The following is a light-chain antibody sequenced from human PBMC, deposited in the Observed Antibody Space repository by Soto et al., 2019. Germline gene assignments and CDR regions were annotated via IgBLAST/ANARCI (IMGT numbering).Light chain of an antibody. J-gene: IGKJ1*01. Sequence: DIQMTQSPSSLSASVGDRVTITCRASQSISGYLNWYQQKPGKAPKFLIYTVSSLKSGVPSRFSGSGSGTDFTLTISSLQPEDFATYYCQQSYITPWTFGQRTRVDIK. CDR1: QSISGY. CDR3: QQSYITPWT. V-gene: IGKV1-39*01. CDR2: TVS.